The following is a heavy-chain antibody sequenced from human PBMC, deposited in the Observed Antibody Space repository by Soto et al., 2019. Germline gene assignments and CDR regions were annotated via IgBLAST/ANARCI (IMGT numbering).Heavy chain of an antibody. J-gene: IGHJ5*02. CDR1: GFTFSSYA. Sequence: GGSLRLSCAASGFTFSSYAMNWVRQAPGKGLEWVSAISDSGSSTYYADSVKGRFTISRDNSKNTLSLQMHSLRAEDTAIYYCAKDVIPAAIGYWFDPWGQGTLVTVSS. CDR2: ISDSGSST. CDR3: AKDVIPAAIGYWFDP. V-gene: IGHV3-23*01. D-gene: IGHD2-2*01.